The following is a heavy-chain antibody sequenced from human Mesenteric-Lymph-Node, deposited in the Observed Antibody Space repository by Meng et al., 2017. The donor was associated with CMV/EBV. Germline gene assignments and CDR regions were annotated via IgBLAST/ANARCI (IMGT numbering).Heavy chain of an antibody. CDR3: ATHRGDTIFGVVPWGY. D-gene: IGHD3-3*01. J-gene: IGHJ4*02. CDR2: MNPNSVGI. CDR1: GGTFSSNA. Sequence: ASVKVSCKASGGTFSSNAISWVRQAPGQGLEWMGWMNPNSVGINYAQKFQGRVTLTRDTSISTAYMELSRLTSDDTAVYYCATHRGDTIFGVVPWGYWGQGTLVTVSS. V-gene: IGHV1-2*02.